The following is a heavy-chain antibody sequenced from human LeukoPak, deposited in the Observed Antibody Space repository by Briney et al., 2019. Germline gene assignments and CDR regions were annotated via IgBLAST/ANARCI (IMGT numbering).Heavy chain of an antibody. D-gene: IGHD6-19*01. Sequence: GGSLRLSCAASGFTFSSYWMSWVRQAPGKGLEWVANIKQDGSEKYYVDSVKGRFTISRDNATNSLYLQMNSLRAEDTAVYYCASPQWLATENYFDYWGQGTLVTVSS. V-gene: IGHV3-7*01. CDR1: GFTFSSYW. J-gene: IGHJ4*02. CDR3: ASPQWLATENYFDY. CDR2: IKQDGSEK.